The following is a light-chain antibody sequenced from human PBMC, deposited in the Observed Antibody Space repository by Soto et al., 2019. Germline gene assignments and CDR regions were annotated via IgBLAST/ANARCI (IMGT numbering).Light chain of an antibody. CDR1: QSVSIS. Sequence: EIVMTQSPATLSVSPGERATLSCRASQSVSISIAWYQQKPGQPPRLLIYGASTRATGVPARFSGSGSGTEFTFTISSLQSEDFGVYYCQQHSHWVRTFGQGTRVEIK. CDR3: QQHSHWVRT. CDR2: GAS. V-gene: IGKV3-15*01. J-gene: IGKJ1*01.